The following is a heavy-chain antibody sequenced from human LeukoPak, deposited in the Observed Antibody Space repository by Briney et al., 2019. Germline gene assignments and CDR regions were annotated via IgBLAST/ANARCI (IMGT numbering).Heavy chain of an antibody. CDR1: GFTFSSYA. Sequence: GSLRLSFAASGFTFSSYAMHWVRQAPGKGLEWVAVISYDGSNKYYADSVKGRFTISRDNSKNTLYLQMNSLRAEDTAVYYCARESGYCSSTSCYQVGYYYYMDVWGKGTTVTVSS. V-gene: IGHV3-30*01. CDR3: ARESGYCSSTSCYQVGYYYYMDV. D-gene: IGHD2-2*01. CDR2: ISYDGSNK. J-gene: IGHJ6*03.